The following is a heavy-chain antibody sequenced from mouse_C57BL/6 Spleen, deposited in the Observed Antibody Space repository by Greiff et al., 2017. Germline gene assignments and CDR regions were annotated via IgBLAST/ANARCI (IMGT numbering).Heavy chain of an antibody. V-gene: IGHV1-64*01. CDR3: ARSITTVVATDYAMDY. J-gene: IGHJ4*01. Sequence: QVQLQQPGAELVKPGASVKLSCKASGYTFTSYWMHWVKQRPGQGLEWIGMIQPNSGSTNYNEKFKSKATLTVDKSSSTAYMQLSSLTSEDAAVYYCARSITTVVATDYAMDYWGQGTSVTVSS. CDR1: GYTFTSYW. D-gene: IGHD1-1*01. CDR2: IQPNSGST.